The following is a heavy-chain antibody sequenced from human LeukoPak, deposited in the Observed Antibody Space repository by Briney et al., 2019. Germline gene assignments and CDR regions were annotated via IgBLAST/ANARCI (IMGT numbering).Heavy chain of an antibody. Sequence: SETLSLTCTVSGGSISNSNYYWGWIRQPPGKGLEWIGSIYYSGSTYYNPSLKSRVTISVDTSKNQFSLKLSSVTAADTAVYYCARHAVGVITKGYFDYWGQGTLVTVSS. D-gene: IGHD3-22*01. J-gene: IGHJ4*02. CDR3: ARHAVGVITKGYFDY. CDR2: IYYSGST. V-gene: IGHV4-39*01. CDR1: GGSISNSNYY.